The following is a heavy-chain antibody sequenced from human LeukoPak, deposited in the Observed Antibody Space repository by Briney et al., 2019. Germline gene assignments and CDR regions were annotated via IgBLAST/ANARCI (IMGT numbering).Heavy chain of an antibody. V-gene: IGHV1-69*04. CDR2: IIPILGIA. CDR3: ARDRPLDIVVVPAAEEYFQH. Sequence: SVKVSCKASGGTFSSYAISWVRQAPGQGLEWMGRIIPILGIANYAQKFQGRVTITADKSTSTAYMELSSLRSEDTAVYYCARDRPLDIVVVPAAEEYFQHWGQGTLVTVSS. CDR1: GGTFSSYA. J-gene: IGHJ1*01. D-gene: IGHD2-2*03.